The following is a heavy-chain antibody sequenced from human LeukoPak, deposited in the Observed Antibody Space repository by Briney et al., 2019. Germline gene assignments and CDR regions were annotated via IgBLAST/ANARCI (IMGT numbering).Heavy chain of an antibody. V-gene: IGHV2-70*11. CDR2: IDWDDDK. Sequence: SGPALVKPTQTLTLTCTFSGFSLSTSGMCVSWIRQPPGKALEWLARIDWDDDKYYSTSLKTRLTISKDTSKNQVVLTMTNMAPVDTATYLCARSDFHGSGSPYYFHYWGQGTLVTVSS. D-gene: IGHD3-10*01. CDR3: ARSDFHGSGSPYYFHY. J-gene: IGHJ4*02. CDR1: GFSLSTSGMC.